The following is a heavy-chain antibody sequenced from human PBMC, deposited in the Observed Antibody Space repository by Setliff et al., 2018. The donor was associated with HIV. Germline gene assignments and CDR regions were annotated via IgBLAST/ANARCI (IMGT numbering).Heavy chain of an antibody. CDR2: ISPSGTII. D-gene: IGHD2-15*01. CDR3: ARDFCGSSCSSGYGYFDH. CDR1: GFSFSSYS. V-gene: IGHV3-48*01. J-gene: IGHJ4*02. Sequence: GGSLRLSCGASGFSFSSYSMNWVRQAPGKGLEWFSYISPSGTIIYYPDSVKGRFTTSRDNARNSLYLEMNSLRADDTAVYYCARDFCGSSCSSGYGYFDHWGQGTLVTVSS.